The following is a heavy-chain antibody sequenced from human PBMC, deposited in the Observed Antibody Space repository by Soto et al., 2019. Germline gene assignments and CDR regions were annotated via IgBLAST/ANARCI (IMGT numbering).Heavy chain of an antibody. J-gene: IGHJ6*03. V-gene: IGHV1-2*04. CDR1: GYTFTGYY. Sequence: ASVKVSCKASGYTFTGYYMHWVRQAPGQGLEWMGWINPNSGGTNYAQKFQGWVTMTRDTSISTAYMELSRLRSDDTAVYYCARAAVAATPPYYYYYYMDVWGKGTTVTVSS. CDR2: INPNSGGT. D-gene: IGHD2-15*01. CDR3: ARAAVAATPPYYYYYYMDV.